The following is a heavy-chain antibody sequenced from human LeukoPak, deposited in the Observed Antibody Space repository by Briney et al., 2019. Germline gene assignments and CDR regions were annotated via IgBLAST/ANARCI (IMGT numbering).Heavy chain of an antibody. CDR3: ARDPYSGSYGDYYYYYMDV. V-gene: IGHV3-21*01. CDR2: ITSSSSYI. J-gene: IGHJ6*03. CDR1: GFTFSDYY. D-gene: IGHD1-26*01. Sequence: GVSLRLSCAASGFTFSDYYMSWVRQAPGRGLEWVSSITSSSSYIYYADSVKGRFTISRDNAKNSLYLQMNSLRAEDTAVYYCARDPYSGSYGDYYYYYMDVWGKGTTVTISS.